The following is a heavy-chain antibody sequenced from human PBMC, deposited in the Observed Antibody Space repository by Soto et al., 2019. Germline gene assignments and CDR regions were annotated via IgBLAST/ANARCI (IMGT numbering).Heavy chain of an antibody. V-gene: IGHV2-5*02. CDR2: IYWDDDK. CDR3: AHRVLRTVFGLVTTTAIYFDF. CDR1: GFSLTTSGVG. Sequence: QITLNESGPTQVKPRQTLTLTCTFSGFSLTTSGVGVGWIRQSPVKAPEWLALIYWDDDKRYSPSLKSRLTITKDTSKNQVVLTMADWDPADTATYYCAHRVLRTVFGLVTTTAIYFDFWGQGTPVAVSS. D-gene: IGHD3-3*01. J-gene: IGHJ4*02.